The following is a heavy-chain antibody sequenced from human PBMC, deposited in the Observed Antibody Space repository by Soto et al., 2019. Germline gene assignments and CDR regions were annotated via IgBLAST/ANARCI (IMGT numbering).Heavy chain of an antibody. D-gene: IGHD3-10*01. V-gene: IGHV4-39*01. Sequence: SETLSLTCSVSGDSISSSSYYWGWIRQPPGEGLEWIGSIYNSGSTYFNTYLKSRVTISVDTSKNQFSLKLSSVPAADPVVYFFPRRSRWYYYGTASYYNFWFVSWGQGTLVTVSS. J-gene: IGHJ5*01. CDR1: GDSISSSSYY. CDR3: PRRSRWYYYGTASYYNFWFVS. CDR2: IYNSGST.